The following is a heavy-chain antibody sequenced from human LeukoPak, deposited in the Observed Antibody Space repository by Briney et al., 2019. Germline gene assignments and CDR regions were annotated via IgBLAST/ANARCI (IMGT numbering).Heavy chain of an antibody. CDR1: GFTLSNSW. D-gene: IGHD6-19*01. V-gene: IGHV3-74*01. CDR2: IRSDGSTT. CDR3: VRSSGWPDY. Sequence: HPGGSLRLSCEASGFTLSNSWMHWVRQAPGKGLVWVSHIRSDGSTTVYADPVKGRFIISRDSAKNTLYLQMNSLSADDTAVYYCVRSSGWPDYWGQGTLVTVSS. J-gene: IGHJ4*02.